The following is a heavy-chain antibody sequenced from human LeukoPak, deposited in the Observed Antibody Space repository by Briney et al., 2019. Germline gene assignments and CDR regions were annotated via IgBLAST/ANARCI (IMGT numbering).Heavy chain of an antibody. D-gene: IGHD6-19*01. CDR3: AKDGDFGSGWYGNYYYMDV. Sequence: PGGSLRLSCAASGFTFSSYGMHWVRQAPGKGLEWVAFIRYDGSNKYYADSVKGRFTISRDNSKNSLYLQMNSLRAEDTALYYCAKDGDFGSGWYGNYYYMDVWGKGTTVTVSS. CDR1: GFTFSSYG. CDR2: IRYDGSNK. J-gene: IGHJ6*03. V-gene: IGHV3-30*02.